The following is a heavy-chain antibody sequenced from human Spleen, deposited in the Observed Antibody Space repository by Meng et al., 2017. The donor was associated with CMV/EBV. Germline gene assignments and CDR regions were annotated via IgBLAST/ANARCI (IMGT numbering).Heavy chain of an antibody. D-gene: IGHD1-26*01. CDR3: ARDLTTVWVGTTNSFDY. CDR2: FIPMFDTA. J-gene: IGHJ4*02. CDR1: GGTFSNYG. Sequence: SVKVSCKASGGTFSNYGFTWVRQAPGQRLEWMGAFIPMFDTANYAQKLQGRVTMTADKSTSTAYMELTSLTSEDTAVYYCARDLTTVWVGTTNSFDYWGQGTLVTVSS. V-gene: IGHV1-69*06.